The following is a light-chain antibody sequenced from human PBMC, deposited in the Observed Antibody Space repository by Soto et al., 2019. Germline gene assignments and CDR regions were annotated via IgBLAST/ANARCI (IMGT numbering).Light chain of an antibody. Sequence: QSALTQPASVSGSPGQSITISCNGTSSDIGGHDYVSWYQQQSGKAPKLTIFEVNHRPSGVSNRFSGSKSGNTASLTISGLQAEDEADYYCSSYTDRDNFYVFGCGTKLTVL. CDR2: EVN. CDR3: SSYTDRDNFYV. CDR1: SSDIGGHDY. V-gene: IGLV2-14*01. J-gene: IGLJ1*01.